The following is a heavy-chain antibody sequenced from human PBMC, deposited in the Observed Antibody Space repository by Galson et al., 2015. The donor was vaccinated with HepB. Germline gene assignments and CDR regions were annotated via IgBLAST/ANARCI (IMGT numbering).Heavy chain of an antibody. CDR2: IIPIFGTA. D-gene: IGHD3-10*01. J-gene: IGHJ4*02. CDR1: GGTFSSYA. CDR3: ARAAPTCLSRYYGSGPLDY. Sequence: SVKVSCKASGGTFSSYAISWVRQAPGQGLEWMGGIIPIFGTANYAQKFQGRVTITADESTSTAYMELSSLRSEDTAVYYCARAAPTCLSRYYGSGPLDYWGQGTLVTVSS. V-gene: IGHV1-69*13.